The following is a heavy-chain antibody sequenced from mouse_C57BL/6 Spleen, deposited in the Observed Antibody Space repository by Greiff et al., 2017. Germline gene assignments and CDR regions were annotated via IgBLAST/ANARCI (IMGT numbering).Heavy chain of an antibody. Sequence: QVQLQQSGAELMKPGASVKLSCKATGYTFTGYWIEWVKQRPGHGLEWIGEILPGSGSTNYNEKFKGKATFTADTSSNTAYMQLSSLTTEDSAIYYCARGEITTVVPMGYYAMDYWGQGTSVTVSS. J-gene: IGHJ4*01. D-gene: IGHD1-1*01. V-gene: IGHV1-9*01. CDR3: ARGEITTVVPMGYYAMDY. CDR1: GYTFTGYW. CDR2: ILPGSGST.